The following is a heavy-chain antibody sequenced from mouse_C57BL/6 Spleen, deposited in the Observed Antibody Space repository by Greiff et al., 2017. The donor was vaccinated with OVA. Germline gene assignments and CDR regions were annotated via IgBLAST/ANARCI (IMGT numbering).Heavy chain of an antibody. D-gene: IGHD4-1*01. CDR3: TRDLGRWYFDC. CDR1: GFTFSSYA. J-gene: IGHJ2*01. CDR2: ISSGGDYI. Sequence: EVQRVESGAGLVKPGGSLKLSCAASGFTFSSYAMSWVRQTPEKRLEWVAYISSGGDYIYYADTVKGRFTISRDNARNTLYLQMSSLKSEDTAMYYCTRDLGRWYFDCWGQGTTLTVSS. V-gene: IGHV5-9-1*02.